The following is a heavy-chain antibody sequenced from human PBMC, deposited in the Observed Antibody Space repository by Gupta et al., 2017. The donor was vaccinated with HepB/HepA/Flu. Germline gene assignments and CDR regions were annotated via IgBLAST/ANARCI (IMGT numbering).Heavy chain of an antibody. CDR1: GGPIDTAGFY. Sequence: QPPLQESGPGLVKPSQTLSLIRPVYGGPIDTAGFYSGWIRQPPRTRLDWIATVSYRCPTSYSPSLKSRVTISVYTSNNQVSLKLSSVTAADTAVYYCARVDAINWFDPWGQVTLVTVSS. V-gene: IGHV4-39*01. D-gene: IGHD5-12*01. J-gene: IGHJ5*02. CDR2: VSYRCPT. CDR3: ARVDAINWFDP.